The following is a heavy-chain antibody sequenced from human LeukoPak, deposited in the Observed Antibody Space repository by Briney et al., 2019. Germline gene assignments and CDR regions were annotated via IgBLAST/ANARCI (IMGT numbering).Heavy chain of an antibody. Sequence: GASVKVSCKASGYNFINFGIIWVRQAPGQGLEWMGWISPYNDNTNYAQRVQGRVAMATDTSTRTVYMELRSLTSDDTAVYYSAREGHEYGDYTPDYWGQGTPVTVSS. CDR1: GYNFINFG. J-gene: IGHJ4*02. CDR3: AREGHEYGDYTPDY. D-gene: IGHD4-17*01. CDR2: ISPYNDNT. V-gene: IGHV1-18*01.